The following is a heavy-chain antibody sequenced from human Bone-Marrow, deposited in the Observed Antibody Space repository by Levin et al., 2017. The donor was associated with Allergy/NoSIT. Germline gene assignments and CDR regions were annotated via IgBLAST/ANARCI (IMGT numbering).Heavy chain of an antibody. CDR1: GGSIRSGDYY. V-gene: IGHV4-31*03. Sequence: SETLSLTCTVSGGSIRSGDYYWGWIRQSPEKGLEWIGYVSYTGTTYFNPSLKSRVTISVDTSKNQFSLKLNSVTAADTALYYCARARIGAVTGLFDCWGLGTLVTVSS. J-gene: IGHJ4*02. CDR2: VSYTGTT. D-gene: IGHD6-19*01. CDR3: ARARIGAVTGLFDC.